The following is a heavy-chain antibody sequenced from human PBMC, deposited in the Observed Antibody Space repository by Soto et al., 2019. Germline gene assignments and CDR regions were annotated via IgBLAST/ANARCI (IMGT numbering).Heavy chain of an antibody. CDR3: ARESTSP. D-gene: IGHD1-1*01. CDR2: ISYDGSNK. V-gene: IGHV3-30-3*01. CDR1: GFTFRSYA. Sequence: QVQLVESGGGVVQPGRSLRLSCAASGFTFRSYAMHWVRQAPGKGLEWVAVISYDGSNKYYADSVKGRFTISRDNSKNTLYLQMNSLRAEDTAVYYCARESTSPWGQGTLVTVSS. J-gene: IGHJ5*02.